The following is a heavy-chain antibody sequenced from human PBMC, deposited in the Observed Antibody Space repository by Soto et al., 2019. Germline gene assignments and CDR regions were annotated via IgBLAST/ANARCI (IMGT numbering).Heavy chain of an antibody. CDR3: ARGGTYGLVALYYYYGMDV. CDR1: GFTFSSYD. V-gene: IGHV3-13*01. Sequence: GGSLRLSCAASGFTFSSYDMHWVRQATGKGLEWVSAIGTAGDTYYPGSVKGRFTISRENAKNSLYLQMNSLRAEDTAVYYCARGGTYGLVALYYYYGMDVWGQGTTVTVSS. CDR2: IGTAGDT. J-gene: IGHJ6*02. D-gene: IGHD3-10*01.